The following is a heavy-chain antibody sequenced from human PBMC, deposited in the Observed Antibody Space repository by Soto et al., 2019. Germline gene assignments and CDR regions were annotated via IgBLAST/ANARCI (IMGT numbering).Heavy chain of an antibody. CDR2: IYYSGST. J-gene: IGHJ4*02. CDR3: ARARAVAGTRLFDY. D-gene: IGHD6-19*01. Sequence: PSETLSLTCTVSGGSISSYYWSWIRQPPGKGLEWIGYIYYSGSTNYNPSLKSRVTISVDTSKNQFSLKLSSVTAADTAVYYCARARAVAGTRLFDYRGQGTLVTVSS. CDR1: GGSISSYY. V-gene: IGHV4-59*01.